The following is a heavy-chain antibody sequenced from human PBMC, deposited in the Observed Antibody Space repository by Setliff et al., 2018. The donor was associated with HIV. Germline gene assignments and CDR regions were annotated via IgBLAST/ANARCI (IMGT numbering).Heavy chain of an antibody. D-gene: IGHD3-22*01. CDR1: GGSISSSNYY. J-gene: IGHJ4*02. CDR2: FYYRGST. CDR3: ARHVARFDYDTGGYYVSHFDY. Sequence: SETLSLTCAVSGGSISSSNYYCVWIRQPPGKELEWIGSFYYRGSTYYNPSLKSRVTISLDTSKNQFSLNVGSVTAADTAVYFCARHVARFDYDTGGYYVSHFDYWGQGTQVTVSS. V-gene: IGHV4-39*07.